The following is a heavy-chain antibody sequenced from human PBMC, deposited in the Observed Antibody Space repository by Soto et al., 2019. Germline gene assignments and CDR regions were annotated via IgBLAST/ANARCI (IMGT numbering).Heavy chain of an antibody. Sequence: EASVKVSCKASGYTFTSYAMHWVRQAPGQRLEWMGWINAGNGNTKYSQKFQGRVTITRDTSASTAYMELSSLRSEDTAVYYCARGPVPAAINWFDPWGQGTPVTVSS. CDR3: ARGPVPAAINWFDP. V-gene: IGHV1-3*01. CDR2: INAGNGNT. J-gene: IGHJ5*02. D-gene: IGHD2-2*01. CDR1: GYTFTSYA.